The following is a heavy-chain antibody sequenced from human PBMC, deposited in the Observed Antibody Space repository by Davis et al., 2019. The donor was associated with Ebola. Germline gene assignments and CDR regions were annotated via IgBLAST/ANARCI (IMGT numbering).Heavy chain of an antibody. CDR1: GGIFSSHG. Sequence: SVKVSCKAAGGIFSSHGISWLRQAPGQGLEWMGGIIPIFGTPNYAQKFQGRVTIIADESTSTAYMELSSLRSEDTAVYYCAGHGRRIVGYFDRWGQGTLVTVSS. V-gene: IGHV1-69*13. J-gene: IGHJ4*02. D-gene: IGHD2/OR15-2a*01. CDR2: IIPIFGTP. CDR3: AGHGRRIVGYFDR.